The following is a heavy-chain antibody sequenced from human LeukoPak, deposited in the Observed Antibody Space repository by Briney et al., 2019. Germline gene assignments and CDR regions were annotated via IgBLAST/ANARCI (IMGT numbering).Heavy chain of an antibody. CDR1: GFTFSSYA. J-gene: IGHJ4*02. CDR2: ISYDGSNK. D-gene: IGHD3-16*01. V-gene: IGHV3-30-3*01. CDR3: ARDRGGYFDY. Sequence: PGGSLRLSCAASGFTFSSYAMHWVRQAPGKGLEWVAVISYDGSNKYYADSVKGRFTISRDNSKNTLYLQMNSLRAEDTAAYYCARDRGGYFDYWGQGTLVTVSS.